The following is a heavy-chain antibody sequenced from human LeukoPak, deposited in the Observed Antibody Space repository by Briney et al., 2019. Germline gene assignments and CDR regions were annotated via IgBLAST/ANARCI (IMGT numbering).Heavy chain of an antibody. J-gene: IGHJ3*02. CDR2: IIPILGIA. D-gene: IGHD1-26*01. Sequence: SVKLSCKASGGTFSSYAISWVRQAPGQGLEWMGRIIPILGIANYAQKFQGRVTITADKSTNTAYMELSRLRSEDTAVDYCGKASIVGSTRLALDIWGQGRMVAVPS. CDR3: GKASIVGSTRLALDI. V-gene: IGHV1-69*04. CDR1: GGTFSSYA.